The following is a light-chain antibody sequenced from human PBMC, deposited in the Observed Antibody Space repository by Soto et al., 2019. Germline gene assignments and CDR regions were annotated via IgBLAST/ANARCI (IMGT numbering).Light chain of an antibody. CDR2: DAS. CDR3: HQYNSFSPYT. J-gene: IGKJ2*01. Sequence: DIQLTQSPSTLSASVGDRVTITCRASQTISSWLAWYQQRPGKAPRLLIYDASTLESGVPTRFSGSVSGTEFTLTISSLQPEDVATYYCHQYNSFSPYTFGQGTNLEI. V-gene: IGKV1-5*01. CDR1: QTISSW.